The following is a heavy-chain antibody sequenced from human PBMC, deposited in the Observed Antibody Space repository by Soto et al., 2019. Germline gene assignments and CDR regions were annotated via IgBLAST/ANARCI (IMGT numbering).Heavy chain of an antibody. Sequence: PVGSLRLSCAASGFTFASYAIGWVRQAPGKGLEWVSTISGSGGATYYADSVKGRFTISRDNSKNTLFLQMNSLRAEDTAIYYCAKDSAYYNSRGYDYWGQGTLVTVSS. J-gene: IGHJ4*02. CDR1: GFTFASYA. CDR3: AKDSAYYNSRGYDY. CDR2: ISGSGGAT. D-gene: IGHD3-22*01. V-gene: IGHV3-23*01.